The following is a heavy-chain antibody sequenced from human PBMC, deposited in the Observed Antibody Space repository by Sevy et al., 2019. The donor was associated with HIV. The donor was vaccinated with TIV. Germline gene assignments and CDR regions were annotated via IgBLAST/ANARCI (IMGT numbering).Heavy chain of an antibody. CDR2: LIGGGSRT. V-gene: IGHV3-23*01. CDR1: GFPFSNYA. D-gene: IGHD2-15*01. CDR3: AKRRVQSGLSGGGANYGWDV. Sequence: GGSLRLSCAASGFPFSNYAMSWIRQAPGKGLEWVSTLIGGGSRTYYADSVTGRFTISRDNSKNTLYLQRNSLRADDTAMYYCAKRRVQSGLSGGGANYGWDVCGHGTTVTVSS. J-gene: IGHJ6*02.